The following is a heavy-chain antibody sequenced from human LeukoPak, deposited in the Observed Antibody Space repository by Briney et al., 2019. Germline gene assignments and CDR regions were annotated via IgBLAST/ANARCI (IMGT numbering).Heavy chain of an antibody. Sequence: SETLSLTCTVSGGSISSYYWSWIRQPPGKGLEWIGRFYPSGSTNYNPSLKSRVTISVDTSKNQFSLKMSSVTAADTAVYYCARAIWFGEGHDYWGQGTLVTVSS. V-gene: IGHV4-4*08. J-gene: IGHJ4*02. CDR3: ARAIWFGEGHDY. CDR2: FYPSGST. D-gene: IGHD3-10*01. CDR1: GGSISSYY.